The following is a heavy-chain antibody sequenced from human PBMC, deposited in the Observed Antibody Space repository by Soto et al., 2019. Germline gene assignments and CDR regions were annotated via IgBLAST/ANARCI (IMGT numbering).Heavy chain of an antibody. D-gene: IGHD4-17*01. J-gene: IGHJ4*02. Sequence: SETLSLTCAVSGGSISSGGYSWSWIRQPPGKGLEWIGYIYHSGSTYNNPSLKSRVTISVDRSKNQFSLKLRSVTAADTAVYYCASVGRTVTALDYWGQGTLVTVSS. CDR1: GGSISSGGYS. V-gene: IGHV4-30-2*02. CDR3: ASVGRTVTALDY. CDR2: IYHSGST.